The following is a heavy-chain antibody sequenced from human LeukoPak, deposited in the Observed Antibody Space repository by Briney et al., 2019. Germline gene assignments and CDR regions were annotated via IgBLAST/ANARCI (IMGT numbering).Heavy chain of an antibody. D-gene: IGHD5-12*01. CDR3: ARHKADLVATYYFDF. V-gene: IGHV5-51*01. CDR2: INPGDSDT. J-gene: IGHJ4*02. Sequence: GESLKISCKGSGYSFTNHWIGWVRQMPGRGLEWVGIINPGDSDTRYSPSFQGQVTFSAGKSISTAYLQWSSLKASDTAMYYCARHKADLVATYYFDFWGQGTLVTVSS. CDR1: GYSFTNHW.